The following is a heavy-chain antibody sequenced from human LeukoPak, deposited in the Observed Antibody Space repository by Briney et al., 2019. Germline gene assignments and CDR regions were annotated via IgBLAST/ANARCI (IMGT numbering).Heavy chain of an antibody. CDR2: ISSSSSYI. CDR3: ARGIEVGSGYMDV. CDR1: GFTFSTYS. Sequence: GGSLRLSCAASGFTFSTYSMNWVRQAPGKGLEWVSSISSSSSYIYYADSVKGRFTISRDNAKNSLYLQMNSLRAEDTAVYYCARGIEVGSGYMDVWGKGTTVTISS. J-gene: IGHJ6*03. V-gene: IGHV3-21*01. D-gene: IGHD3-22*01.